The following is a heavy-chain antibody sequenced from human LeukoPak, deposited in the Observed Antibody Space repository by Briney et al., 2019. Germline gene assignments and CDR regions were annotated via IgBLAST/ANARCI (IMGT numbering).Heavy chain of an antibody. CDR3: ARVVPNYYYYMDV. J-gene: IGHJ6*03. V-gene: IGHV1-69*05. CDR2: IIPIFGTA. Sequence: GSSVKVPCKASRGTFSSYAISWVRQAPGQGLEWMGRIIPIFGTANYAQKFQGRVTITTDESTSTAYMELSSLRSEDTAVYYCARVVPNYYYYMDVWGKGTTVTVSS. CDR1: RGTFSSYA.